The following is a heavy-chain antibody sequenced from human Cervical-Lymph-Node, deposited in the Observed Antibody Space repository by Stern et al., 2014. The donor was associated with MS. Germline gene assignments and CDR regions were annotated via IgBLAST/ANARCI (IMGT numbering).Heavy chain of an antibody. CDR1: GGTFSNYV. D-gene: IGHD6-25*01. J-gene: IGHJ4*02. Sequence: VQLVESGAEMRKPGSSVWVSCKASGGTFSNYVISWVRQAPGQGPEWMGRIIPMRGSTNYAQNFQGRISISADKSTSTAYLELSSLRPEDTAIYYCAGAAAIGSAAMDYWGQGTLVTVSS. CDR3: AGAAAIGSAAMDY. V-gene: IGHV1-69*09. CDR2: IIPMRGST.